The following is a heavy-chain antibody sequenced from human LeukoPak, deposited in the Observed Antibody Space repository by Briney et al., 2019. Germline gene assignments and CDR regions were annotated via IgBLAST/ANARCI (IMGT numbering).Heavy chain of an antibody. D-gene: IGHD4-17*01. V-gene: IGHV1-8*01. CDR3: VPPTD. Sequence: ASVKVSCKTSGYSFTSYDINWVRQAPGQGLEWMGWMNPISGNTGYAQKFQGRGTMTRNNANKTAYLEVRSLRSDDTAVYYCVPPTDWGQGTLVTVSS. CDR2: MNPISGNT. CDR1: GYSFTSYD. J-gene: IGHJ4*02.